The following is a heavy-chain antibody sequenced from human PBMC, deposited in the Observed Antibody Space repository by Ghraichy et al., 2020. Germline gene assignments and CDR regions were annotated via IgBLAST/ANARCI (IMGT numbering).Heavy chain of an antibody. CDR1: GFTFSSYS. V-gene: IGHV3-21*01. D-gene: IGHD3-3*01. J-gene: IGHJ4*02. CDR2: ISSSSSYI. CDR3: ARGRPRFLEWLSYYFDY. Sequence: SCAASGFTFSSYSMNWVRQAPGKGLEWVSSISSSSSYIYYADSVKGRFTISRDNAKNSLYLQMNSLRAEDMAVYYCARGRPRFLEWLSYYFDYWGQGTLVTVSS.